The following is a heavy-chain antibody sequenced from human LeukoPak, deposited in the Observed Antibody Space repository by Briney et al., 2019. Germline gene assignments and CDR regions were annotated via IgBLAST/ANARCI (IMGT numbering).Heavy chain of an antibody. Sequence: KPSETLSLTCTVSGGSIGSYYWSLIRQPPGKGLEWIGHISYSGSTNYNPSLKSRVTISVDTSKNKFSLKLSSVTAADTAVYYCARVPISTTARGYFDYWVQGTLVTVSS. V-gene: IGHV4-59*01. CDR2: ISYSGST. CDR3: ARVPISTTARGYFDY. J-gene: IGHJ4*02. D-gene: IGHD4-17*01. CDR1: GGSIGSYY.